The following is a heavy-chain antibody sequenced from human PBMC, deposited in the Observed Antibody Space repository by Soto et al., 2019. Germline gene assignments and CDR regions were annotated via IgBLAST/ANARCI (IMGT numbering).Heavy chain of an antibody. J-gene: IGHJ4*02. V-gene: IGHV3-23*01. CDR1: GFTFSSYA. Sequence: EVQLLESGGGLVQPGGSLRLSCAASGFTFSSYAMSWVRQAPGKGLEWVSAISGSGGSTYYADSVKGRFTISRDNSKDTLYLQMNSLRAEDTAVYYCAKDLWEYSSSSLFDYWGQGTLVTVSS. CDR3: AKDLWEYSSSSLFDY. CDR2: ISGSGGST. D-gene: IGHD6-6*01.